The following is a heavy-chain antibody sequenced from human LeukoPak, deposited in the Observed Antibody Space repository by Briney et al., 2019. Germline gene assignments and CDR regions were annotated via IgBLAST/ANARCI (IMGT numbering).Heavy chain of an antibody. J-gene: IGHJ3*02. D-gene: IGHD2-15*01. CDR3: ARDRYCSGGSCYEDAFDI. CDR1: GFTVSSNY. CDR2: IYSGGST. V-gene: IGHV3-53*01. Sequence: GGSLRLSCAASGFTVSSNYMSWVRQAPGKGLEWVSVIYSGGSTYYADSVKGRFTISRDNPKNTLYLQMNSLRAEDTAVYYCARDRYCSGGSCYEDAFDIWGQGTMVTVSS.